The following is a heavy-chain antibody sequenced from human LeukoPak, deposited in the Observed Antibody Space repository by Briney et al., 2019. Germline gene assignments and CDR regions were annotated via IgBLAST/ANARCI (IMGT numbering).Heavy chain of an antibody. D-gene: IGHD2-2*01. CDR1: GFTFSSYT. CDR3: VNDCSSSSCYDY. CDR2: ISSSSGYI. Sequence: GGSLRLSCAASGFTFSSYTMNWVRQAPGKGLEWVSSISSSSGYIYYADSVKGRFTISRDNAKNSLYLQLSSLRAEDTAVYYCVNDCSSSSCYDYWGQGTLVTVSS. V-gene: IGHV3-21*01. J-gene: IGHJ4*02.